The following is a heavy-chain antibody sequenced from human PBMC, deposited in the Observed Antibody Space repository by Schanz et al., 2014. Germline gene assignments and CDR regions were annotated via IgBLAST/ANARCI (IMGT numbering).Heavy chain of an antibody. Sequence: VQLVESGGGVVQPWRSLRLSCAASGFTFNSYGMHWVRQAPGKGLEWVAFIWYDGSNKYYADSVKGRFTISRDNSKNTLYVQMNSLRAEDTAVYYCAKSMYSTSWAFDFWGQGAQVTVSS. V-gene: IGHV3-33*06. CDR1: GFTFNSYG. CDR3: AKSMYSTSWAFDF. D-gene: IGHD2-2*01. CDR2: IWYDGSNK. J-gene: IGHJ4*02.